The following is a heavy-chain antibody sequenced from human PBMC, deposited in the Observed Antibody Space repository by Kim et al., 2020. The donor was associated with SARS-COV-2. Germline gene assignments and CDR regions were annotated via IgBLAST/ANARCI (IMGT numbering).Heavy chain of an antibody. Sequence: SETLSLTCAVYGGSFSGYYWSWIRQPPGKGLEWIGEINHSGSTNYNPSLKSRVTISVDTSKNQFSLKLSSVTAADTAVYYCARAWGGLPIDYWGQGTLVTVSS. CDR2: INHSGST. J-gene: IGHJ4*02. CDR3: ARAWGGLPIDY. V-gene: IGHV4-34*01. D-gene: IGHD3-16*01. CDR1: GGSFSGYY.